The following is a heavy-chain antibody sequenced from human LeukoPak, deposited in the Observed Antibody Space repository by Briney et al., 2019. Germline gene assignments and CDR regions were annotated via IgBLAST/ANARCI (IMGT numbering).Heavy chain of an antibody. CDR3: ARGLTTVTTFNWFDP. D-gene: IGHD4-17*01. V-gene: IGHV4-34*01. J-gene: IGHJ5*02. CDR1: GGPFSGYF. Sequence: PSETLSLTCAVYGGPFSGYFWSWIRQPPGKGLEWIGEINHSGSTNYNPSLKSRATISVDTSKNQFSLKLSSVTAADTAVYSCARGLTTVTTFNWFDPWGQGTLVAVSS. CDR2: INHSGST.